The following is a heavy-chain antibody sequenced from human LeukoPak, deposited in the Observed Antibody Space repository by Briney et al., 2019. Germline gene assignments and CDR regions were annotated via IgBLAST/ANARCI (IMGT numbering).Heavy chain of an antibody. Sequence: ASVKVSCKASGYTFTSYDINWVRQATGQGLEWMGWMNPNSGNTGYAQKFQGRVTMTRNTSISTAYMELSSLRSEDTAVYYCAGGGDRSGYSYVDDNWFDPWGQGTLVTVSS. CDR3: AGGGDRSGYSYVDDNWFDP. CDR1: GYTFTSYD. V-gene: IGHV1-8*01. D-gene: IGHD3-3*01. J-gene: IGHJ5*02. CDR2: MNPNSGNT.